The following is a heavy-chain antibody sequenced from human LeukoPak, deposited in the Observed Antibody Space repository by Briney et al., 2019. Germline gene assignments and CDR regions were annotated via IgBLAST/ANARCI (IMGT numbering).Heavy chain of an antibody. CDR2: IYYSGST. CDR1: GGSISSYY. J-gene: IGHJ3*02. V-gene: IGHV4-59*01. D-gene: IGHD3-10*01. Sequence: SETLSLTCTVSGGSISSYYWSWIRQPPGKGLEWIGYIYYSGSTNYNPSLKSRVTVSVDTSKNQFSLKLSSVTAADTAVYYCASGGFGELFPSHHDAFDIWGQGTMVTVSS. CDR3: ASGGFGELFPSHHDAFDI.